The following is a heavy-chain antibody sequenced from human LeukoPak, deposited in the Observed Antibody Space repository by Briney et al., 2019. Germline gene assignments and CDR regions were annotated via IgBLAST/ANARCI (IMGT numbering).Heavy chain of an antibody. CDR1: GGSFSGYY. D-gene: IGHD5-12*01. CDR3: ARVLLEGATTWGTYYYGMDV. J-gene: IGHJ6*02. CDR2: INHSGST. Sequence: PSETLSLTCAVYGGSFSGYYWSWLRQPPGKGLEWIGEINHSGSTNYNPSLKSRVTISVDTSKNQFSLKLSSVTAADTAVYYCARVLLEGATTWGTYYYGMDVWGQGTTVTVSS. V-gene: IGHV4-34*01.